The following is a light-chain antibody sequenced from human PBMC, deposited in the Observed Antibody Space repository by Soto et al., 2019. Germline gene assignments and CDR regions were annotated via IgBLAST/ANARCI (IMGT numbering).Light chain of an antibody. CDR3: SSNASSSTVI. Sequence: QSALTQPASVSGSPGQSITISCTGTSSDVGAYNYVSWYQQHPVKAPKLMIYDVSSRPSGISNRFSGSKSGNTASLTISGVQAEDEADYYCSSNASSSTVIFGGGTKLTVL. J-gene: IGLJ2*01. V-gene: IGLV2-14*01. CDR2: DVS. CDR1: SSDVGAYNY.